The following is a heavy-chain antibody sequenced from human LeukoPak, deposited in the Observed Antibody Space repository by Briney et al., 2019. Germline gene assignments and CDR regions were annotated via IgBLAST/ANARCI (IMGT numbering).Heavy chain of an antibody. V-gene: IGHV3-23*01. J-gene: IGHJ4*02. CDR2: ISGSGGST. D-gene: IGHD3-3*01. CDR1: GFTFSSYA. CDR3: TIGVGARKNFDY. Sequence: GGSLRLSCAASGFTFSSYAMSWVRQAPGKGLEWVSAISGSGGSTYYADSVKGRFTISRDNSKNTLYLQMNSLRAEDTAVYYCTIGVGARKNFDYWGQGTLVTVSS.